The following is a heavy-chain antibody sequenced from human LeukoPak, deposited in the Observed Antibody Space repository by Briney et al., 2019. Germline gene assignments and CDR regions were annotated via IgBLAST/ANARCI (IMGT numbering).Heavy chain of an antibody. Sequence: ASVKVSCKASGYTFTGYYMHWVRQAPGQGLEWMGWINPNSGGTNYAQKFQGRVTMTRDTSISTACMELSRLRSDDTAVYYCARDRQLRYFDWSPSYYFDYWGQGTLVTVSS. CDR3: ARDRQLRYFDWSPSYYFDY. CDR2: INPNSGGT. CDR1: GYTFTGYY. J-gene: IGHJ4*02. D-gene: IGHD3-9*01. V-gene: IGHV1-2*02.